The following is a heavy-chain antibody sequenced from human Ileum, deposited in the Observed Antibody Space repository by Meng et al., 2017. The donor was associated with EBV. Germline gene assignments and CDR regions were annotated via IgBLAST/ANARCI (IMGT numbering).Heavy chain of an antibody. D-gene: IGHD6-13*01. V-gene: IGHV4-39*01. CDR1: GASMSSSPFS. CDR2: IFSSGST. J-gene: IGHJ5*02. CDR3: ARHIAAAGWCDH. Sequence: QVLLQESGPGLVEPSGTLSLTCAVSGASMSSSPFSWGWLRQPPGRRLEWIGNIFSSGSTYYSPFLNRRVTISVDTSKNQFSLMLSSVTAAATAVYYCARHIAAAGWCDHWGQGTLVTVSS.